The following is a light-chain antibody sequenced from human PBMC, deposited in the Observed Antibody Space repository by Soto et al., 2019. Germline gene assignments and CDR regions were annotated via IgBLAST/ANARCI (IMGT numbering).Light chain of an antibody. CDR2: EGS. V-gene: IGLV2-23*01. J-gene: IGLJ1*01. CDR3: CSSAPSRTFV. CDR1: RTDIGGYNL. Sequence: QSVLTQPASVSGSPGQTITISCTGTRTDIGGYNLVSWYQQHPGKAPKLIIYEGSKRPSGVSTRFSGSEPDNTASLKISGLQAVDVADSYCCSSAPSRTFVFRTGNKVTDL.